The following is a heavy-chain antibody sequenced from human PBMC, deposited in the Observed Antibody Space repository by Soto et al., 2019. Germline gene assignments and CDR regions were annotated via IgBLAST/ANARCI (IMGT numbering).Heavy chain of an antibody. CDR1: GCPYSAYN. V-gene: IGHV3-11*06. J-gene: IGHJ5*01. CDR3: ARLAGAAVRWFDS. Sequence: GGPLRPPCGAYGCPYSAYNMNWVTQPRGRGLERVSYINSSGSYTYYADSEQGRFTSSRGNAKNAVYLQMNSPGAEGTSVYWCARLAGAAVRWFDSWGQGTLVTVSS. CDR2: INSSGSYT. D-gene: IGHD6-19*01.